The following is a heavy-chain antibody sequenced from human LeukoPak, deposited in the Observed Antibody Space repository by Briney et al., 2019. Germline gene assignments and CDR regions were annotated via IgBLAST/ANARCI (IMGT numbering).Heavy chain of an antibody. Sequence: ASVKVSCKVSGYTLTELSMHWVRQAPGKGLEWMGGFDPEDGETIYAQKFQGRVTMTEDTSTDTAYMELSSLRSEDTAVYYCATATPDFDEYYYSYVDVWGKGTTVTVSS. J-gene: IGHJ6*03. CDR1: GYTLTELS. D-gene: IGHD3-9*01. CDR3: ATATPDFDEYYYSYVDV. V-gene: IGHV1-24*01. CDR2: FDPEDGET.